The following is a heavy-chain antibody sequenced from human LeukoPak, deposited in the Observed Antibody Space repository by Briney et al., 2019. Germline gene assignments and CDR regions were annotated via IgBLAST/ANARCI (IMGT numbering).Heavy chain of an antibody. Sequence: PSETLSLTCTVSGGSISSSSYYWGWIRQPPGKGLEWIGSIYYSGSTYYNPSLKSRVTISVDTSKNQFSLKLSSVTAADTAVYYCARDSSSYREGWFDPWGQGTLVTVSS. J-gene: IGHJ5*02. D-gene: IGHD3-16*02. V-gene: IGHV4-39*02. CDR2: IYYSGST. CDR1: GGSISSSSYY. CDR3: ARDSSSYREGWFDP.